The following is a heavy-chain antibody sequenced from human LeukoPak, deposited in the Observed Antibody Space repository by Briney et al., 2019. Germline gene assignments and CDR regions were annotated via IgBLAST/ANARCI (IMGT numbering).Heavy chain of an antibody. CDR1: GGSISSSSYY. Sequence: KPSETLSLTCTVSGGSISSSSYYWGWIRQPPGKGLEWIGSIYYSGSTYYNPSLKSRVTISVDTSKNQFSLKLSSVTAADTAVYYCARPNPQYQLLDQYFQHWGQGTLVTVSS. J-gene: IGHJ1*01. V-gene: IGHV4-39*01. CDR3: ARPNPQYQLLDQYFQH. D-gene: IGHD2-2*02. CDR2: IYYSGST.